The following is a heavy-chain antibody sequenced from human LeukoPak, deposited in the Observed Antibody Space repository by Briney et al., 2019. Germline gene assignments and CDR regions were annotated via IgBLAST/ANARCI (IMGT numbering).Heavy chain of an antibody. V-gene: IGHV1-2*02. Sequence: RASVTVSGKASGYTFTDHDNHWVRHAQAQGPEMEGCINPNTSGTNNAKKYQGSVTMTTDTSISTAYMELSRLRSDDTAVYYCPRELWCSSTSCYLRLAHINQWMSFDYWGQGTLVTVSS. CDR3: PRELWCSSTSCYLRLAHINQWMSFDY. CDR1: GYTFTDHD. J-gene: IGHJ4*02. CDR2: INPNTSGT. D-gene: IGHD2-2*01.